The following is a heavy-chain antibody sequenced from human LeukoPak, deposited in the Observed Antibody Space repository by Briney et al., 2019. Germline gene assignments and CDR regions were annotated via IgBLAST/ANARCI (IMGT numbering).Heavy chain of an antibody. Sequence: PSETLSLTCTVSGGSINSYYWSWIRQPPGKRPEWIGYIYYSGSTSYNPSLKSRVTRSVDTSKNQFTLTVNSVTAADTAVYYCARTLYTGMIDYWGQGTLVSVSS. CDR3: ARTLYTGMIDY. V-gene: IGHV4-59*01. CDR2: IYYSGST. J-gene: IGHJ4*02. D-gene: IGHD5-18*01. CDR1: GGSINSYY.